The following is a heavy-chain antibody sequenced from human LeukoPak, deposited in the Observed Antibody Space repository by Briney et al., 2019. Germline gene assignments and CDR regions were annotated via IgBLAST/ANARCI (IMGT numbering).Heavy chain of an antibody. CDR2: INWNSGSI. CDR3: AKDYGSGSGFDY. CDR1: GFTFDDYA. D-gene: IGHD3-10*01. Sequence: PGRSLRLSCAASGFTFDDYAMHWVRQAPGKGLEWVSAINWNSGSIAYADSVKGRFTISRDNAKNSLYLQMNSLRVEDTALYYCAKDYGSGSGFDYWGQGTLVTVSS. J-gene: IGHJ4*02. V-gene: IGHV3-9*01.